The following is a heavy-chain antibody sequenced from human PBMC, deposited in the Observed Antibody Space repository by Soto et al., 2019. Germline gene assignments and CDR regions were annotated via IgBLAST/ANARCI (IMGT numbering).Heavy chain of an antibody. CDR3: AGMPYTSGLRFDP. J-gene: IGHJ5*02. D-gene: IGHD6-19*01. V-gene: IGHV4-30-2*01. CDR2: IYQSGVT. Sequence: SETLSLTCNMSGDSYSISTYSWSWIRQPPGKALQWIGFIYQSGVTSYNPTLASRVSISLDRSNNQCSLKLKSVTAADTAVYFCAGMPYTSGLRFDPWGPGTLVTVSS. CDR1: GDSYSISTYS.